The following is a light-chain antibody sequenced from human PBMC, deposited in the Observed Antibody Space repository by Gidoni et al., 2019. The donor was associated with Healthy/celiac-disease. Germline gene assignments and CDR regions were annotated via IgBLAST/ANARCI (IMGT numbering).Light chain of an antibody. CDR3: NSRDSSGNHWV. CDR2: GKN. J-gene: IGLJ1*01. CDR1: SLRSYY. V-gene: IGLV3-19*01. Sequence: SSELPQDPAVSVALGQTVRITCQGDSLRSYYASWYQQKPGQAPVLVIYGKNNRPSGIPDRFSGSSSGNTASLTITGAQAEDEADYYCNSRDSSGNHWVFGTGTKVTVL.